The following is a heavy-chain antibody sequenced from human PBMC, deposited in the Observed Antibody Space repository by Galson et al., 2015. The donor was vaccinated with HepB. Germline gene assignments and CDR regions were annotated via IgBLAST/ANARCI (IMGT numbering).Heavy chain of an antibody. CDR1: GYSFTSYW. CDR2: IYPGDSDT. D-gene: IGHD3-22*01. Sequence: QSGAEVKKPGESLKISCKGSGYSFTSYWIGWVRQMPGKGLEWMGIIYPGDSDTRYSPSFQGQVTISADKSISTAYLQWSSLKASDTAMYYCARHPGPYYDSSGYGFDYWGQGTLVTVSS. V-gene: IGHV5-51*01. CDR3: ARHPGPYYDSSGYGFDY. J-gene: IGHJ4*02.